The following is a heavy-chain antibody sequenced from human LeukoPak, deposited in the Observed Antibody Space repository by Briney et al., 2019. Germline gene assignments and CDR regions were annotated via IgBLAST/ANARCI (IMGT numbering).Heavy chain of an antibody. D-gene: IGHD3-10*01. V-gene: IGHV3-48*01. CDR3: ARALWFGETFPAY. J-gene: IGHJ4*02. CDR1: GLTISSYS. Sequence: GGSLKLYCLAPGLTISSYSKNWVRQAPGKGLQWVSYISSSNSTIYYAGRVKGRFNISRDNAKNSLYLQMNSLRAEDTAVYYCARALWFGETFPAYWGQGTLVTVSS. CDR2: ISSSNSTI.